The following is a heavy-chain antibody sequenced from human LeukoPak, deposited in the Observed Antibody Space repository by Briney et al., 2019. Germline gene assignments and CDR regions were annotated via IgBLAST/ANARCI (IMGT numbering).Heavy chain of an antibody. CDR2: IYYSGST. CDR3: ARHYRLEAFDI. V-gene: IGHV4-59*01. J-gene: IGHJ3*02. D-gene: IGHD3-16*02. Sequence: PSETLSLTCTVYGGSFRGYYWSWIRQPPGKGLEWIGYIYYSGSTNYNPSLKSRVTISVDTSKNQFSLKLSSVTAADTAVYYCARHYRLEAFDIWGQGTMVTVSS. CDR1: GGSFRGYY.